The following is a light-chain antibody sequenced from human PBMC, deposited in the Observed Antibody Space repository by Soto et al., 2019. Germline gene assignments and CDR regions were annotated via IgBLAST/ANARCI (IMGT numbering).Light chain of an antibody. V-gene: IGLV2-14*01. CDR2: EVN. CDR3: FSFTTTRTHV. CDR1: SSDTGAYDY. Sequence: QSALTQPASLSGSPGQSITISCTGTSSDTGAYDYVSWFQQHPGKAPKLMISEVNNRPSGVSNRFSGSKSGNTAYLTISGLQVEDEAEYFCFSFTTTRTHVFATGTKVTVL. J-gene: IGLJ1*01.